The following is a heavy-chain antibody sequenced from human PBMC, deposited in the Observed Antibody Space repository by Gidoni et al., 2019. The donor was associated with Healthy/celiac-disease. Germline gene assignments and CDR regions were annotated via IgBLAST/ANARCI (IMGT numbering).Heavy chain of an antibody. D-gene: IGHD2-2*01. Sequence: EVQLVESGGGLVQPGGSLRLSCAASGFPFCGYWMHWVRQAPGKGLVWVSRINSDGSSTSYADSVKGRFTISRDNAKNTLYLQMNSLRAEDTAVYYCARGQVPAAILRGMDVWGQGTTVTVSS. V-gene: IGHV3-74*01. J-gene: IGHJ6*02. CDR3: ARGQVPAAILRGMDV. CDR1: GFPFCGYW. CDR2: INSDGSST.